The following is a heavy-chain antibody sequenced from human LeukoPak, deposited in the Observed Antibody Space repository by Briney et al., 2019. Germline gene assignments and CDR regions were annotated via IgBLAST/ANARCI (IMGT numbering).Heavy chain of an antibody. Sequence: ASVKVSCKASGGTFSSYAISWVRQAPGQGLEWMGGIIPIFGTANYAQKFQGRVTITTDESTSTAYMELSSLRSEDTAVYYCARDTYYYDSSGYSKMANYFDYWGQGTLVTVSS. CDR3: ARDTYYYDSSGYSKMANYFDY. CDR1: GGTFSSYA. D-gene: IGHD3-22*01. V-gene: IGHV1-69*05. J-gene: IGHJ4*02. CDR2: IIPIFGTA.